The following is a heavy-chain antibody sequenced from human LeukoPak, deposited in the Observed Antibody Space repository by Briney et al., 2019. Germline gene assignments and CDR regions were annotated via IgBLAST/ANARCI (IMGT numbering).Heavy chain of an antibody. CDR3: ARSRGYSNEGMEIDY. Sequence: GGSPRLSCAASGFTFSRNTMNWVRQASGKGLEWVSSISSQSNYIYYADSVKGRFTIFRDNARNSLYLQMNSLRAEDTGIYYCARSRGYSNEGMEIDYWGQGTLVTVSS. CDR2: ISSQSNYI. CDR1: GFTFSRNT. D-gene: IGHD5-18*01. J-gene: IGHJ4*02. V-gene: IGHV3-21*01.